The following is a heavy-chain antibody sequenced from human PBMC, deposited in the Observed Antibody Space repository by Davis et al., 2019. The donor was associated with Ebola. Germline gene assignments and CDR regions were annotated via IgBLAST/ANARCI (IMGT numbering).Heavy chain of an antibody. CDR3: ARGRGYCSSTSCFIMDV. J-gene: IGHJ6*02. Sequence: GESLKISCAASGFTFSDYYMSWIRQAPGKGLEWVSSISSSSSYIYYADSVKGRFTISRDNAKNSLYLQMNSLRAEDTAVYYCARGRGYCSSTSCFIMDVWGQGTTVTVSS. CDR2: ISSSSSYI. D-gene: IGHD2-2*01. CDR1: GFTFSDYY. V-gene: IGHV3-11*05.